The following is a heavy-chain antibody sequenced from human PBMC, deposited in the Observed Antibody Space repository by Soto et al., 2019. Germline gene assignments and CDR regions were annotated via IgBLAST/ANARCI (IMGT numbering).Heavy chain of an antibody. J-gene: IGHJ4*02. V-gene: IGHV3-21*01. Sequence: EVQLVESGGGLVKPGESLRLCCEASGFGFSGYTMHWVRQAPGKGLEWFSSINAAGNSMFYADSVMGRFTISRDNSQDSVYLHMNSLRAEDTAVYYCARGRDDTTDYWGQGTLVTVSS. CDR2: INAAGNSM. D-gene: IGHD1-1*01. CDR3: ARGRDDTTDY. CDR1: GFGFSGYT.